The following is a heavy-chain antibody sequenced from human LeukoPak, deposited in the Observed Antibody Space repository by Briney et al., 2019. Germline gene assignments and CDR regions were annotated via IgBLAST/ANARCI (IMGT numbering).Heavy chain of an antibody. CDR1: GCTFTGYY. V-gene: IGHV1-2*06. CDR2: INPNNGVT. CDR3: AREDGNYAFDY. Sequence: ASVKVFCKASGCTFTGYYLHWVRQAPGQGLEWMGRINPNNGVTNYAQNFQGRVTMTRDTSISTAYMELSSLRSDDTAVFYCAREDGNYAFDYWGQGTLVTVSS. D-gene: IGHD1-7*01. J-gene: IGHJ4*02.